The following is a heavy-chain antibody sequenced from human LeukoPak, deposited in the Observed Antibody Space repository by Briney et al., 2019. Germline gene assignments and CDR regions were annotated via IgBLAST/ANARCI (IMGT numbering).Heavy chain of an antibody. Sequence: ASVKVSCKVSGYTLTELSMHWVRQAPGKGLEWMGGFDPEDGETIYAQKLQGRVTMTEDTSTDTAYMELSSLRSEDTAVYYCATDSGSSNAFDIWGQGTMVTVSS. CDR3: ATDSGSSNAFDI. CDR1: GYTLTELS. CDR2: FDPEDGET. V-gene: IGHV1-24*01. J-gene: IGHJ3*02. D-gene: IGHD3-10*01.